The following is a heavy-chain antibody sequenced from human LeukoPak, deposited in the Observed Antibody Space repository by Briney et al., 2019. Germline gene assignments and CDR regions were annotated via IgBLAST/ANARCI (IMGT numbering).Heavy chain of an antibody. Sequence: GGSLRLSCAASGFTFITYAMSWVRQAPGKGLEWVAVISYDGSNKYYADSVKGRFTISRDNSKNTLYLQMNSLRAEDTAVYYCAKDQKSGYYSFDYWGQGTLVTVSS. J-gene: IGHJ4*02. D-gene: IGHD3-22*01. CDR2: ISYDGSNK. CDR3: AKDQKSGYYSFDY. V-gene: IGHV3-30*18. CDR1: GFTFITYA.